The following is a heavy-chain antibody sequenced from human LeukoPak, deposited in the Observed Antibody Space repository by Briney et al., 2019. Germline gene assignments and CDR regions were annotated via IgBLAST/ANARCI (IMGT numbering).Heavy chain of an antibody. V-gene: IGHV4-34*01. CDR3: ARANYGGNIDY. CDR2: INHGGST. D-gene: IGHD4-23*01. J-gene: IGHJ4*02. Sequence: PSETLSLTCAVYGGSFSGYYWSWIRQPPGKGLEWIGEINHGGSTNYNPSLKSRFTISVDTSKNQFSLKLSSVTAADTAVYYCARANYGGNIDYWGQGTLVTVSS. CDR1: GGSFSGYY.